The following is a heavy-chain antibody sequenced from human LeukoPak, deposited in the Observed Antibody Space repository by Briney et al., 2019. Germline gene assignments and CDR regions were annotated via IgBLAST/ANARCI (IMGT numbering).Heavy chain of an antibody. CDR2: ISYDGSNK. V-gene: IGHV3-30*03. CDR1: GFNFNIYN. J-gene: IGHJ4*02. CDR3: ARELSVATPVH. Sequence: GGSLRLSCVASGFNFNIYNMHWVRQAPGKGLEWVAVISYDGSNKYYADSVKGRFTISRDNSKNTLYLQMNSLRAEDTAVYYCARELSVATPVHWGQGTLVTVSS. D-gene: IGHD5-12*01.